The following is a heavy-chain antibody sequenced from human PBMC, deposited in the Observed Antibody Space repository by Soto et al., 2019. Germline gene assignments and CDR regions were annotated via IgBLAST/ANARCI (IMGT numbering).Heavy chain of an antibody. CDR2: IYWDDDR. CDR3: AHRTTVTSDDY. V-gene: IGHV2-5*02. CDR1: GFSLSTSGVG. D-gene: IGHD4-17*01. J-gene: IGHJ4*02. Sequence: SGPTLVNPTQTLTLTCTFSGFSLSTSGVGVGWIRQPPGKALEWLALIYWDDDRRYNPSLKSRLAITKDTSKNQVVLTMSNMDPVDTATYYCAHRTTVTSDDYWGRGTLVTVSS.